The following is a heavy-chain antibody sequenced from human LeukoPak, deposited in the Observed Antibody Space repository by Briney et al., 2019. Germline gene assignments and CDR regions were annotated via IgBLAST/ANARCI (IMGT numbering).Heavy chain of an antibody. CDR1: GFTFSTKS. D-gene: IGHD1-1*01. CDR2: ISGSGGTT. Sequence: GGSLRLSCAVSGFTFSTKSMNWVRQAPGKGLEWLSTISGSGGTTDYADSVKGRFTISRDNSKNTLYLQMNSLRAEDTAIYYCAKGAMEDDYYYYGMDVWGQGTTVTVSS. V-gene: IGHV3-23*01. CDR3: AKGAMEDDYYYYGMDV. J-gene: IGHJ6*02.